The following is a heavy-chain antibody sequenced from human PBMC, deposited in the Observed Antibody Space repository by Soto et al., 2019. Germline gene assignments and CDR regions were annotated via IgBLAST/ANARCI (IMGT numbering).Heavy chain of an antibody. V-gene: IGHV6-1*01. D-gene: IGHD3-16*01. J-gene: IGHJ6*02. CDR3: GRAKSVYDYVWGSHYGMDV. CDR1: GDSVSSNSAA. Sequence: SQNLSLTCAISGDSVSSNSAAWNWIRQSPSRGLEWLGRTYYRSKWYNDYAVSVKSRITINPDTSKNQFSLQLNSVTPEDTAVYCWGRAKSVYDYVWGSHYGMDVWGQGTTVT. CDR2: TYYRSKWYN.